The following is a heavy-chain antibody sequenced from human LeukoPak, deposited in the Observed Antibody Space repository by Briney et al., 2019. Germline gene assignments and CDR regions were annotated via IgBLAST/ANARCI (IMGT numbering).Heavy chain of an antibody. D-gene: IGHD2-2*01. CDR3: ARDGRGAAAPDDAFDV. Sequence: ASVKVSCKTSGFTFTSHDYNWVRQAAGQALEWMGRMNPNSGATGYAQKFQGRVTMTRDTSITTVYMELSSLTSEDTAVYYCARDGRGAAAPDDAFDVWGQGTMVTVPS. CDR2: MNPNSGAT. CDR1: GFTFTSHD. J-gene: IGHJ3*01. V-gene: IGHV1-8*01.